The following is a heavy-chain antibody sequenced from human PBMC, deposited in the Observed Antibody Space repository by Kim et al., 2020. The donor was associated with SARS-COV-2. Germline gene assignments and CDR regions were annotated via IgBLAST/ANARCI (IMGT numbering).Heavy chain of an antibody. V-gene: IGHV1-3*01. CDR1: GYTFTSYT. CDR2: INAGNGNT. J-gene: IGHJ4*03. CDR3: AREGNWNDHYEKNCVQNCLLATGY. Sequence: ASVKVSCKASGYTFTSYTIHWVRQAPGQRLEWMGWINAGNGNTKYSQKFQGRVTITRDTSATTAYMELSSLRSEDTAVYYCAREGNWNDHYEKNCVQNCLLATGY. D-gene: IGHD1-1*01.